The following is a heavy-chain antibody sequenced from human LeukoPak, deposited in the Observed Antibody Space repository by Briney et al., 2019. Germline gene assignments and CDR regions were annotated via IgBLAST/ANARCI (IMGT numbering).Heavy chain of an antibody. Sequence: PSETLSLTCTVSGGSISGYYWSWIRQPAGKGLEWIGRIYTSGSTNYNPSLKSRVTMSVDTSKNQFSLKLSSVTAADTAVYYCAREGAYYDFWSGYSQPFDYWGQGTLVTVSS. CDR2: IYTSGST. CDR3: AREGAYYDFWSGYSQPFDY. CDR1: GGSISGYY. D-gene: IGHD3-3*01. V-gene: IGHV4-4*07. J-gene: IGHJ4*02.